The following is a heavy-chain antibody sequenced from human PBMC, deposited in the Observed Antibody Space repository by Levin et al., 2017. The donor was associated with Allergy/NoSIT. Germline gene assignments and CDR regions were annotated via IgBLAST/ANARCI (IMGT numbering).Heavy chain of an antibody. J-gene: IGHJ4*02. CDR2: ISSSSSYI. CDR1: GFTFSSYS. Sequence: GGSLRLSCAASGFTFSSYSMNWVRQAPGKGLEWVSSISSSSSYIYYADSVKGRFTISRDNAKNSLYLQMNSLRAEDTAVYYCARDRPSQYYDSSGYYSLSGFDYWGQGTLVTVSS. V-gene: IGHV3-21*01. CDR3: ARDRPSQYYDSSGYYSLSGFDY. D-gene: IGHD3-22*01.